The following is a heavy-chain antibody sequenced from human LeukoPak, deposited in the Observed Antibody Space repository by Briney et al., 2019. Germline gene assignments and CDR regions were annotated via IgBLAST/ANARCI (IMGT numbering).Heavy chain of an antibody. CDR3: ARDYSYYYGSGSYFRDNYGMDV. V-gene: IGHV4-4*07. Sequence: PSETLSLTCTVSGGSISSYYWGWIRQPAGKGLEWIGRIYTSGSTNYNPSLKSRVTMSVDTSKNQFSLKLSSVTAADTAVYYCARDYSYYYGSGSYFRDNYGMDVWGQGTTVTVSS. J-gene: IGHJ6*02. D-gene: IGHD3-10*01. CDR2: IYTSGST. CDR1: GGSISSYY.